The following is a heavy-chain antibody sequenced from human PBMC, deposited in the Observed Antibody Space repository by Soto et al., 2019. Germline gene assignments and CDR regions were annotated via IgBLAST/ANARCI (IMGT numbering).Heavy chain of an antibody. J-gene: IGHJ4*02. Sequence: PGGSLRLSCAASAFIFRTYAMSWVRQAPGKGLDWVSAISGSGDSTYYADSVKGRFTISRDNSKNTLYLQMNSLRAEDTAVYYCTKGGTIAVATTVYFDYWGQGTLVTGSS. CDR3: TKGGTIAVATTVYFDY. CDR2: ISGSGDST. D-gene: IGHD6-19*01. V-gene: IGHV3-23*01. CDR1: AFIFRTYA.